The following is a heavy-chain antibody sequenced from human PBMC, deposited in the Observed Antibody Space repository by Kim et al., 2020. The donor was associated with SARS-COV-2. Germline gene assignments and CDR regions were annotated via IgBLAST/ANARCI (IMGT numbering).Heavy chain of an antibody. V-gene: IGHV4-4*02. CDR2: IYHSGST. CDR3: ARSITIFGVVITCDY. CDR1: GGSISSSNW. J-gene: IGHJ4*02. D-gene: IGHD3-3*01. Sequence: SETLSLTCAVSGGSISSSNWWSWVRQPPGKGLEWIGEIYHSGSTNYNPSLKSRVTISVDKSKNQFSLKLSSVTAADTAVYYCARSITIFGVVITCDYWGQGTLVTVSS.